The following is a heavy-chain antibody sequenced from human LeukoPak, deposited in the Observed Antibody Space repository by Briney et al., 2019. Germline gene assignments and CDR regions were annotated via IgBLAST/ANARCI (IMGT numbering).Heavy chain of an antibody. V-gene: IGHV3-23*01. D-gene: IGHD3-10*01. CDR1: GFTFSSYA. Sequence: GGSLRLSCAASGFTFSSYAMSWVRQAPGKGLEWVSAISGSGGSTYYADSVKGQFTISRDNSKNTLYLQMNSLRAEDTAVYYCAKSRSPITMVRGDHFDYWGQGTLVTVSS. CDR3: AKSRSPITMVRGDHFDY. CDR2: ISGSGGST. J-gene: IGHJ4*02.